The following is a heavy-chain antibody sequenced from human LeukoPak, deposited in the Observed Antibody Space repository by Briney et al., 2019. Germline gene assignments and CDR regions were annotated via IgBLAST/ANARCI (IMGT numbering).Heavy chain of an antibody. V-gene: IGHV3-21*01. CDR1: GFTFSSYS. CDR2: ISSSSSYI. J-gene: IGHJ3*02. Sequence: PGGSLRLSCAASGFTFSSYSMNWVRQAPGKGLEWVSSISSSSSYIYYADSVKGRFTISRDNAKNSLYLQMNSLRAEDTAVYYCARDVTMIVVVSHAFDIWGQGTMATVSS. D-gene: IGHD3-22*01. CDR3: ARDVTMIVVVSHAFDI.